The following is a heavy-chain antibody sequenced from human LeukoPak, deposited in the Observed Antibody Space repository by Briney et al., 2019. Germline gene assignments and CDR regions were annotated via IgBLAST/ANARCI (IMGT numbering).Heavy chain of an antibody. Sequence: SETLSLTCAVYGGSFSGYYWSWIRQPPGKGLEWIGEINHSGSTNYNPSLKSRVTISVGTSKNQFSLKLSSVTAADTAVYYCARALSGWYGYWGQGTLVTVSS. CDR2: INHSGST. D-gene: IGHD6-19*01. V-gene: IGHV4-34*01. J-gene: IGHJ4*02. CDR1: GGSFSGYY. CDR3: ARALSGWYGY.